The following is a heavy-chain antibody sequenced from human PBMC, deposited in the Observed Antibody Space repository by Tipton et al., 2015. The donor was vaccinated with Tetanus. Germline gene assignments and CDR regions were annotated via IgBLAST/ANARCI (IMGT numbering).Heavy chain of an antibody. D-gene: IGHD3-22*01. CDR2: VSDSGST. CDR1: GGSISSADYY. Sequence: TLSLTCTVSGGSISSADYYWSWIRQPPGKGLDWIGYVSDSGSTYSNPSRRSRIIISVDTSKNQFSLILSSVTAADTAVYYCARAAPSGSYFVRYYSMDVWGQGTTVVVSS. V-gene: IGHV4-30-4*01. J-gene: IGHJ6*02. CDR3: ARAAPSGSYFVRYYSMDV.